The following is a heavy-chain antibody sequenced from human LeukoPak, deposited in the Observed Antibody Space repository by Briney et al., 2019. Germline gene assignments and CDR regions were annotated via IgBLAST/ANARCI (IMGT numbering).Heavy chain of an antibody. V-gene: IGHV3-23*01. CDR1: GFTFSSYA. Sequence: QTGGSLRLSCAASGFTFSSYAMSWVRQAPGKGLEWVSAISGSGGSTYYADSVKGRFTISRDNSKNTLYLQMNSLRAEDTAVYYCARGGVNTMLRGVIRYYYMDVWGKGTTVTISS. CDR3: ARGGVNTMLRGVIRYYYMDV. J-gene: IGHJ6*03. D-gene: IGHD3-10*01. CDR2: ISGSGGST.